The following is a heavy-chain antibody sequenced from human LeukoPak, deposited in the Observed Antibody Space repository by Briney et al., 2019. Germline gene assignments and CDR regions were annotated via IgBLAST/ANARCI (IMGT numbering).Heavy chain of an antibody. J-gene: IGHJ3*02. CDR2: IYPGDSDT. CDR1: GYSFTSYW. D-gene: IGHD2-15*01. Sequence: GESLKISCKGSGYSFTSYWIGWVRQMPGKGLEWMGIIYPGDSDTRYSPSFQGQVTISADKSISTAYLQWGSLKASDTAMYYCASGYCSGGSCPDAFDIWGQGTMVTVSS. CDR3: ASGYCSGGSCPDAFDI. V-gene: IGHV5-51*01.